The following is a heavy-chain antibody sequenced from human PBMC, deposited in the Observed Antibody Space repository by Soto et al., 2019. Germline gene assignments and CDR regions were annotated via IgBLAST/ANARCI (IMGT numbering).Heavy chain of an antibody. CDR2: INSDGSST. CDR1: GFTFSSYW. D-gene: IGHD1-1*01. Sequence: EVQLVESGGGLVQPGGSLRLSCAASGFTFSSYWMHWVRQAPGKRLVWVSRINSDGSSTSYADSVKGRFTISRDNAKNTLYLQMNSRRAEDTAVYYCASGPRSPLLFKLERRHAFDIWGQGTMVAVGS. V-gene: IGHV3-74*01. CDR3: ASGPRSPLLFKLERRHAFDI. J-gene: IGHJ3*02.